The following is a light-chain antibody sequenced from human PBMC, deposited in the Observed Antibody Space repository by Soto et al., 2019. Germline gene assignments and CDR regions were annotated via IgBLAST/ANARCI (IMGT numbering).Light chain of an antibody. Sequence: QSVLTQPPSVSGAPGQRVTISCTGSSSNIGAGYDVHWYQQLPGTAPKLLIYGNSNRPSGVPDRFSASKSGTSASLAITGLQAEDEADYYCQSYDSSLRARYVFGTGTKLTVL. J-gene: IGLJ1*01. CDR2: GNS. V-gene: IGLV1-40*01. CDR1: SSNIGAGYD. CDR3: QSYDSSLRARYV.